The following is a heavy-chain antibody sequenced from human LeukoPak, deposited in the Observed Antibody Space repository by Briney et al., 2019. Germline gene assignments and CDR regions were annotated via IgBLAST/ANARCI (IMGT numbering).Heavy chain of an antibody. J-gene: IGHJ4*02. V-gene: IGHV3-11*04. CDR1: GFTFSNYY. CDR3: AREGASGTLCDY. CDR2: ISGNGGTK. D-gene: IGHD1-14*01. Sequence: PGGSLRLSCAASGFTFSNYYISWIRQAPGKGLEWVSYISGNGGTKYDADSVKGRFIMTRDSAKKSVYLQMNSLRAEDTAVYYCAREGASGTLCDYWGQGTLVTVSS.